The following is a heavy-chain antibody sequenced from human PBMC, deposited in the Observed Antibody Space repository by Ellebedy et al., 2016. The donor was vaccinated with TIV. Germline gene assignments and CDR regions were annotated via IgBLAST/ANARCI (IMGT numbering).Heavy chain of an antibody. J-gene: IGHJ4*02. CDR2: INHSGST. Sequence: SETLSLXXAVYGGSFSGYFWSWIRQPPGKGLEWIGEINHSGSTNYNPSLKSRVTISVDTSKNQFSLKLSSVTAADTAVYYCARMISVIAAAGIDSWGQGTLVTVSS. V-gene: IGHV4-34*01. CDR3: ARMISVIAAAGIDS. CDR1: GGSFSGYF. D-gene: IGHD6-13*01.